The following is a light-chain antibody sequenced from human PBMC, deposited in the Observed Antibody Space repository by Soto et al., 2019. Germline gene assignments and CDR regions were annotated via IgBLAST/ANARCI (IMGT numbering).Light chain of an antibody. J-gene: IGLJ1*01. CDR3: SSYTSSSTLV. Sequence: QSALTQPASVSGSPGQSITISCTRTSSDVGGYNYVSWYQQHPGKAPKLTIYEVSNRPSGVSNRFSGSKSGNTASLTISGLQAEDEADYYCSSYTSSSTLVFGTGTKLTVL. CDR2: EVS. CDR1: SSDVGGYNY. V-gene: IGLV2-14*01.